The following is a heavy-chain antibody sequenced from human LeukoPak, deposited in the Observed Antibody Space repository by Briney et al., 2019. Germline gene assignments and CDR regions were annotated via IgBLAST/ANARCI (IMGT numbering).Heavy chain of an antibody. Sequence: SETLSLTCTVSGGSISSSSYYWGWIRQPPGKGLEWFGSIYYSGSTYYNPSLKSRVTISVDTSKNQFSLKLSSVTAADTAVYYCARLSAAGIDYWGQGTLVTVSS. CDR1: GGSISSSSYY. CDR3: ARLSAAGIDY. CDR2: IYYSGST. J-gene: IGHJ4*02. D-gene: IGHD6-13*01. V-gene: IGHV4-39*01.